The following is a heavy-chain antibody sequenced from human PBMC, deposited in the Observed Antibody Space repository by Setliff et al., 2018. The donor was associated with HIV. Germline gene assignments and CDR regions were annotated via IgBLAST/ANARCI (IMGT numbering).Heavy chain of an antibody. Sequence: GGSLRLSCVASGFTFNNYAMNWVRQTPGAGLEWLSDINWSGSTTGYADSVKGRFTISRDNAKNTVYLQINSLRAEDTALYYCVRDRMEYSVGYYFDSWGQGTLVTVSS. CDR2: INWSGSTT. CDR3: VRDRMEYSVGYYFDS. D-gene: IGHD4-4*01. CDR1: GFTFNNYA. V-gene: IGHV3-20*04. J-gene: IGHJ4*02.